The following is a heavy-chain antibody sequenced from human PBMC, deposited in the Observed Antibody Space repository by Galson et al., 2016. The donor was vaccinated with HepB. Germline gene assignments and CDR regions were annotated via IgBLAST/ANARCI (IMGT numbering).Heavy chain of an antibody. CDR2: IYYNGKA. Sequence: TLSLTCAVSGGSISSGGYYWSWIRQHPRKGLEWIGYIYYNGKAYYNQSLKSRGNISVDTSKNHFSLKLGYVTAADTAVYYCARDSLFGSGGEEPCYGMDVWGQGTTVTVSS. CDR3: ARDSLFGSGGEEPCYGMDV. D-gene: IGHD3-10*01. V-gene: IGHV4-31*11. CDR1: GGSISSGGYY. J-gene: IGHJ6*02.